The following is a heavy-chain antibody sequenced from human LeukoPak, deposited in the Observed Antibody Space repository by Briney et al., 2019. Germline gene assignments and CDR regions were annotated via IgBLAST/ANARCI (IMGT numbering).Heavy chain of an antibody. Sequence: ASVKVSCKASGYTFTSYDINWVRQATGQGLEWMGWMNPNSGGTNYAQKFQGRVTMTRDTSISTAYMELSRLRSDDTAVYYCARAKDGSGRGLYYFGYWGQGTLVTVSS. D-gene: IGHD3-10*01. CDR2: MNPNSGGT. CDR3: ARAKDGSGRGLYYFGY. J-gene: IGHJ4*02. V-gene: IGHV1-2*02. CDR1: GYTFTSYD.